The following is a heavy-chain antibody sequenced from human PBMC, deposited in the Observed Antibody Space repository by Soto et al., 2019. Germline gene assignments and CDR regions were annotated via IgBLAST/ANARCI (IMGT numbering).Heavy chain of an antibody. CDR2: IYYSGST. Sequence: SETLSLTCTVSGGSISSYYWRWIRQPPGKGLEWIGYIYYSGSTNYNPSLKSRVTISVDTSKNQFSLKLSSVTAADTAVYYCAREQTTMVRGVIMDYYYMDVWGKGTTVTVSS. CDR1: GGSISSYY. D-gene: IGHD3-10*01. CDR3: AREQTTMVRGVIMDYYYMDV. J-gene: IGHJ6*03. V-gene: IGHV4-59*01.